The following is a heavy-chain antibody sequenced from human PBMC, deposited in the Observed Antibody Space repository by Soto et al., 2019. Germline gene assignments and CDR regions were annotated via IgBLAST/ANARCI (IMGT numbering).Heavy chain of an antibody. CDR3: ARVSLRLGYCSSTSCPARTYYYYYGMDV. Sequence: ASVKVSCKASGYTFTSYGISWVRQAPGQGLEWMGWISAYNGNTNYAQKLQGRVTMTTDTSTSTAYMELRSLRSDDTAVYYCARVSLRLGYCSSTSCPARTYYYYYGMDVWGQGT. V-gene: IGHV1-18*01. CDR2: ISAYNGNT. D-gene: IGHD2-2*01. CDR1: GYTFTSYG. J-gene: IGHJ6*02.